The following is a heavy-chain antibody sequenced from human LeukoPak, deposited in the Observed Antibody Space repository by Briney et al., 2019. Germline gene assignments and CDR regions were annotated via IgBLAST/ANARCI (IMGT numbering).Heavy chain of an antibody. Sequence: GGSLRLSCAASEFTVSSYHLSWGRQAPGEGLEWLSVFYRTTGQFYADSVKGRFIISRHDSNNTLSLQMNSLRAEDTAVYYCAKDHYDHFPAIDYWGQGTLVTVSS. CDR3: AKDHYDHFPAIDY. V-gene: IGHV3-53*04. CDR1: EFTVSSYH. CDR2: FYRTTGQ. J-gene: IGHJ4*02. D-gene: IGHD3-3*01.